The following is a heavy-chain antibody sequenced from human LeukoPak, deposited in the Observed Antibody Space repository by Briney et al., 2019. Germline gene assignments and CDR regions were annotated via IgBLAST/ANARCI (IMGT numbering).Heavy chain of an antibody. J-gene: IGHJ4*02. V-gene: IGHV4-59*01. CDR1: DDSITMYY. CDR3: ARVTGYRIEDYFDY. D-gene: IGHD6-13*01. CDR2: IYYSGST. Sequence: SETLSLTCTVSDDSITMYYWTWIRQPPGKGLEWTGYIYYSGSTNYNPSLKSRVTISVETSKNEFSLKLRSVTAADTAVYYCARVTGYRIEDYFDYWGQGTLVTVSS.